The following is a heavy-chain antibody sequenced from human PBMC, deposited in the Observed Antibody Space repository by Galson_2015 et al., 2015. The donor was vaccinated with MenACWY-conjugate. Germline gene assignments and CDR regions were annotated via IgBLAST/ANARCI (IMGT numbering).Heavy chain of an antibody. D-gene: IGHD3-10*01. J-gene: IGHJ4*02. CDR3: ARDLAGSYCPEQTDFDY. Sequence: QSGAEVKKPGASVKVSCKASGYTFTSYGISWVRQAPGQGLEWMGWISAYNGNTNYAQKLQGRVTMTTDTSTSTAYMELRSLRSDDTAVYYCARDLAGSYCPEQTDFDYWGQGTLVTVSS. CDR2: ISAYNGNT. V-gene: IGHV1-18*04. CDR1: GYTFTSYG.